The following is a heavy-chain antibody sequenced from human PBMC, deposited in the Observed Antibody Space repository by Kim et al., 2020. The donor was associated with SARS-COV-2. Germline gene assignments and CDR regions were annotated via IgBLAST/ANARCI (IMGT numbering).Heavy chain of an antibody. CDR3: ARSGFSNNFFEY. Sequence: YPESVKSRITMNSDTSKNQFSLQLNAVTPEDTAVYYCARSGFSNNFFEYWGQGTLVTVSP. V-gene: IGHV6-1*01. J-gene: IGHJ4*02. D-gene: IGHD4-4*01.